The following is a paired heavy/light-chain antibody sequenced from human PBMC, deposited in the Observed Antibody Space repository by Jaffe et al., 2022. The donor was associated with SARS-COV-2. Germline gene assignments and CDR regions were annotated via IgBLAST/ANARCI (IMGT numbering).Heavy chain of an antibody. V-gene: IGHV3-43*01. CDR1: GFNFDHHT. D-gene: IGHD3-10*01. CDR2: IGRAGTNT. Sequence: EVQLVESGGVVVQPGGSLRLSCAASGFNFDHHTMHWVRQAPGKGLEWVSLIGRAGTNTYFADSVKGRFTISRDNSKNSLYLQMNSLRIEDTAFYYCARDQGNYNGLDVWGQGTTVTVSS. J-gene: IGHJ6*02. CDR3: ARDQGNYNGLDV.
Light chain of an antibody. J-gene: IGLJ2*01. CDR3: QAWDSRTAVL. CDR1: KLGDKS. Sequence: SFELTQPPSVSVSPGQTASITCSGDKLGDKSACWYQQKPGQSPVLVIYEDTKRPSGIPERFSGSHSGNTATLTISGTQALDEADYYCQAWDSRTAVLFGGGTKLTVL. V-gene: IGLV3-1*01. CDR2: EDT.